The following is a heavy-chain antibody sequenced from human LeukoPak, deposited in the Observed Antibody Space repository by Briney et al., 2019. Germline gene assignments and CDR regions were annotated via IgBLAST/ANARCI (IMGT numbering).Heavy chain of an antibody. J-gene: IGHJ3*02. CDR3: ARDESGDNDAFDI. D-gene: IGHD2-21*01. V-gene: IGHV3-21*01. Sequence: GGSLRLSCAAPGFTFSSYSMNWVHQAPGKGLERVSSISSSSSYIYYADSVKGRFTISRGNAKNSLYLQMNSLRVEDTAVYYCARDESGDNDAFDIWGQGTMVTVSS. CDR1: GFTFSSYS. CDR2: ISSSSSYI.